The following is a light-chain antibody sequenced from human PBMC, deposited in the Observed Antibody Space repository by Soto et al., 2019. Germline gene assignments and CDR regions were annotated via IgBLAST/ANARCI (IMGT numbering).Light chain of an antibody. Sequence: ENVLTQSPGTLSLSPGERATLSCRASQTVTGNYLAWYQQKPGQAPRLLVYGASSRATGIPERFSGGGSGTDFTLVVTGLRPEDSSVSYCHQDGASPRHDSSPLPVVGGTKVEIK. CDR1: QTVTGNY. V-gene: IGKV3-20*01. CDR2: GAS. CDR3: HQDGASPRHDSSPLP. J-gene: IGKJ4*01.